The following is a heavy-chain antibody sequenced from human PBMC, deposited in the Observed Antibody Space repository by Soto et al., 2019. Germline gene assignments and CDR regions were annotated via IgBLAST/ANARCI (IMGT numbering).Heavy chain of an antibody. Sequence: GGSLRLSCAGSGFTFGDSYRSWIRQAPGKGLEWLSYISPGSRYPAYADSVKGRFTISRDNAKRSLYLQMMSLTAEDTAIYYCVRGGGGGLFDPWGQGTMVTVSS. J-gene: IGHJ5*02. CDR3: VRGGGGGLFDP. CDR2: ISPGSRYP. D-gene: IGHD2-15*01. CDR1: GFTFGDSY. V-gene: IGHV3-11*06.